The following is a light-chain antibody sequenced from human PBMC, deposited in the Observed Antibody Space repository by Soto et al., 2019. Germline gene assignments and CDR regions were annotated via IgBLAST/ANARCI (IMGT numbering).Light chain of an antibody. J-gene: IGKJ4*01. CDR3: QQYDNWPRT. Sequence: EIEMTQSPASLSAPPGERATISCQASQNVSNNFTWYLQKPGQAPKLLIYDASNMATAVPARFTASGSGTDLTFTISRLQPEDIGVYYCQQYDNWPRTFGRGTKVEIK. CDR2: DAS. CDR1: QNVSNN. V-gene: IGKV3-15*01.